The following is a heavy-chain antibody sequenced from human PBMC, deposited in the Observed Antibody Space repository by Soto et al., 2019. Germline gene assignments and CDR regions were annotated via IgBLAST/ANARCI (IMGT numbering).Heavy chain of an antibody. J-gene: IGHJ4*02. CDR3: ASYIAIFGVVVRDY. D-gene: IGHD3-3*01. V-gene: IGHV4-39*01. Sequence: SETLSLTCTVSGGSISSSSYYWGWIRQPPGKGLEWIGSIYYSGSTYYNPSLKSRVTISVDTSKNQFSLKLSSVTAADTAVYYCASYIAIFGVVVRDYWGQGTLVTVSS. CDR2: IYYSGST. CDR1: GGSISSSSYY.